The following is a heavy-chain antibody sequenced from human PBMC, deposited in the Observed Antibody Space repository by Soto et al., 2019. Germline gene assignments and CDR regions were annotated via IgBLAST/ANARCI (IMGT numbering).Heavy chain of an antibody. CDR3: ARNLADDYYDSSGYIPLGFGT. J-gene: IGHJ4*02. CDR1: GYSISSGYY. D-gene: IGHD3-22*01. CDR2: IYHSGST. Sequence: LSLPCAVSGYSISSGYYWGWIRQPPGKGLEWIGSIYHSGSTYYNPSLKSRVTISVDTSKNQFSLKLSSVTAADTAVYYCARNLADDYYDSSGYIPLGFGTWGQGTLVTVSS. V-gene: IGHV4-38-2*01.